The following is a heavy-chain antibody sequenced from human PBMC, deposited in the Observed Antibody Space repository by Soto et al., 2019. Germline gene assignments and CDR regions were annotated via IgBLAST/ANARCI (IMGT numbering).Heavy chain of an antibody. D-gene: IGHD5-18*01. CDR3: ARGLKGYSYLDAFDI. V-gene: IGHV3-48*01. CDR2: ISSSSSTI. CDR1: GFTFSSYS. J-gene: IGHJ3*02. Sequence: EVQLVESGGGLVQPGGSLRLSCAASGFTFSSYSMNWVRQAPGKGLEWVSYISSSSSTIYYADSVKGRFTISRDNAKNSLYLQKNSQRAEDTAVYYCARGLKGYSYLDAFDIWGQGTMVTVSS.